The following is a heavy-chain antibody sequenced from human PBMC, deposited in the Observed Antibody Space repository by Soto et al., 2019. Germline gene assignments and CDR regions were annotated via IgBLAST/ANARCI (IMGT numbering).Heavy chain of an antibody. CDR1: GFTFSSYG. J-gene: IGHJ6*02. D-gene: IGHD6-13*01. CDR2: ISYDGSNK. CDR3: AKDREAAASGNGMDV. V-gene: IGHV3-30*18. Sequence: QVQLVESGGGVVQPGRSLRLSCAASGFTFSSYGMHWVRQAPGKGLEGVAVISYDGSNKYYADSVKGRFTISRDNSKNTVYLQMNSLRAEDTAVYYCAKDREAAASGNGMDVWGQGTTVTVSS.